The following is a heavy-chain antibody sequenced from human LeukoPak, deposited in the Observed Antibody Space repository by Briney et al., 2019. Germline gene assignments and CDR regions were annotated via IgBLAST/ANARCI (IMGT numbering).Heavy chain of an antibody. J-gene: IGHJ4*02. V-gene: IGHV3-30-3*01. CDR2: ISFDGGNK. Sequence: PGGSLRLSCAASGFTFSSYAMHWVRQAPGKGLEWVAVISFDGGNKYCADSVKGRFTISRDNSKNTLYLQMNSLRAEDTAVYYCARDEGYYFDYWGQGTLVTVSS. CDR1: GFTFSSYA. CDR3: ARDEGYYFDY.